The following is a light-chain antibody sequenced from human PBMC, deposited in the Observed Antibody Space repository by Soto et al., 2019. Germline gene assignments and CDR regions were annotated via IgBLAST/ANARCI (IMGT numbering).Light chain of an antibody. Sequence: EIVLTQFPGTLSLSPGETAALSCRASQSLSSSYLARDRQKPGQAPRLLIHGASSRATGIPRMFSGSGSGTDFTLTISRLEPEYCTVYYCQIDSSSPPGMFGQGTKVDIK. V-gene: IGKV3-20*01. CDR2: GAS. CDR1: QSLSSSY. J-gene: IGKJ1*01. CDR3: QIDSSSPPGM.